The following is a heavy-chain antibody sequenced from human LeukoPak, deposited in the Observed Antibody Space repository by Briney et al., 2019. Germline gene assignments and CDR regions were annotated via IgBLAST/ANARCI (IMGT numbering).Heavy chain of an antibody. CDR3: SRDRGGDDIYFDY. V-gene: IGHV3-48*03. CDR1: GFTFSSYG. CDR2: ISRSGATI. J-gene: IGHJ4*02. D-gene: IGHD2-21*02. Sequence: GGSLGLSCAASGFTFSSYGMNWVRQAPGKGPEWISYISRSGATIYYADSVKGRFTISRDNAKNSLYLQMSSLGAEDTAIYYCSRDRGGDDIYFDYWGQGTLVTVSS.